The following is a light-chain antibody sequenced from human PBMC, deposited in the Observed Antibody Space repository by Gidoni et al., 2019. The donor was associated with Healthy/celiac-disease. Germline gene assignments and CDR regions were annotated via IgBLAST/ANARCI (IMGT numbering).Light chain of an antibody. CDR3: YSAADNNQV. Sequence: SYELTPPSPVSVSPGQTPRITCSGDVLAKKYARWFQQKPGQAPVLVIYKDSERPSGIPERFSGSSSGTTVTLTISGAQVEDEADYYCYSAADNNQVFGGGTKPTVL. CDR1: VLAKKY. CDR2: KDS. J-gene: IGLJ2*01. V-gene: IGLV3-27*01.